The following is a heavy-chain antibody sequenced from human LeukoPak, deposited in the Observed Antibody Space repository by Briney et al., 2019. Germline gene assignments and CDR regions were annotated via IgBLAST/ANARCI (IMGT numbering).Heavy chain of an antibody. V-gene: IGHV4-34*01. J-gene: IGHJ4*02. CDR2: INHVGST. CDR3: ARGRFNTMVRGVIVGLVLFDY. D-gene: IGHD3-10*01. Sequence: PSETLSHTSAVHGGSFRAYYWTWIRQPPRKRLEWSGEINHVGSTNYNPSLKSRVTISIDTSKNQFSLKLSSVTAADTAVYYCARGRFNTMVRGVIVGLVLFDYWGQGTLVTVSS. CDR1: GGSFRAYY.